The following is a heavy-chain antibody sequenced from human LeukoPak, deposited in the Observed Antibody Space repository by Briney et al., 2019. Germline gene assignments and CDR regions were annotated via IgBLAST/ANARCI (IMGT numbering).Heavy chain of an antibody. V-gene: IGHV3-7*03. J-gene: IGHJ4*02. Sequence: GSLRLSCAASGFTFSNYWMTWVRQAPGKGLERVAQIKHDGSEHYYVDSVKGRFTISRDNAKNSLYLQMNSLRAEDTAVYYCAKRGAEVGATVAPGDYWGQGTLVTVSS. CDR3: AKRGAEVGATVAPGDY. D-gene: IGHD1-26*01. CDR1: GFTFSNYW. CDR2: IKHDGSEH.